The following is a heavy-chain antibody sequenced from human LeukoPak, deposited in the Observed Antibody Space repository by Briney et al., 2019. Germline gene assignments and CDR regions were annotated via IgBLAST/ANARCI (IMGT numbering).Heavy chain of an antibody. V-gene: IGHV3-23*01. J-gene: IGHJ6*02. CDR1: GFTFSSYA. CDR3: ARVLAYCSSTSCYYSNYYGMDV. D-gene: IGHD2-2*01. Sequence: PGGSLRLSCAASGFTFSSYAMSWVRQAPGKGLEWVSAISGSGGSTYYADSVKGRFTISRDNSKNTLYLQMNSLRAEDTAVYYCARVLAYCSSTSCYYSNYYGMDVWGQGTTVTVSS. CDR2: ISGSGGST.